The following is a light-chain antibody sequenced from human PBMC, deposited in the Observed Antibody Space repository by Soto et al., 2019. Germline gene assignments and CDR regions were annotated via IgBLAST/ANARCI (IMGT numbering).Light chain of an antibody. CDR3: QQYGNSPLT. CDR2: GAS. J-gene: IGKJ1*01. CDR1: QSVRNNY. Sequence: EIVLTQSPGTLSLSPGESATLPCRASQSVRNNYLAWYQQKPGQPPRLLIYGASTRAAGIPDRFSGSGSGTDFALSVSRLEAEDFAVYFCQQYGNSPLTFDQGTKVGIK. V-gene: IGKV3-20*01.